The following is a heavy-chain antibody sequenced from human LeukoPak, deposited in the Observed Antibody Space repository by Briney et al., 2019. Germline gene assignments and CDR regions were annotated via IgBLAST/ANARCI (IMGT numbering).Heavy chain of an antibody. J-gene: IGHJ4*02. CDR2: ISGSGGST. D-gene: IGHD5-18*01. V-gene: IGHV3-23*01. Sequence: GGSLRLSCAASGFTFSRYAMSCVRQAPGKGLEWVSAISGSGGSTFYADSVKGRFTLSRDNSKNTPYLQMNSLRAEDTAVYYCAKDSSSIRGYSYGYRDYWGQGTLVTVSS. CDR1: GFTFSRYA. CDR3: AKDSSSIRGYSYGYRDY.